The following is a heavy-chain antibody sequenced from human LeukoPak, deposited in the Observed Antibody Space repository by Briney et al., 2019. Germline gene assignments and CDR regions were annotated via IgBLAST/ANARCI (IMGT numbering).Heavy chain of an antibody. D-gene: IGHD6-19*01. Sequence: SETLSLTCTVSGGSVSSYYWSWVRQPPGQGLEWIGHIYSSENTKYNSSLESRVTMSLDTSKNRFFLKLSSVTAADTAVYYCARFYSGPSGWFDLWYFDLWGRGTLVTVSS. J-gene: IGHJ2*01. CDR1: GGSVSSYY. CDR2: IYSSENT. V-gene: IGHV4-4*09. CDR3: ARFYSGPSGWFDLWYFDL.